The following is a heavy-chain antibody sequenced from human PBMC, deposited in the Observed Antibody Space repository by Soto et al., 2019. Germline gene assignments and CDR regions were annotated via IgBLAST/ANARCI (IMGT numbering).Heavy chain of an antibody. CDR1: GFIFRDYA. V-gene: IGHV3-23*01. CDR2: ISGSGDSA. Sequence: VQLLESGGGLVQPGGSLRLSCAASGFIFRDYAMNWVRQAPGKGLEWVSDISGSGDSARYADSVKGRFTISRDNSRNTFYLQINSLSVDDTAVYYCGNERRGSGWSVCNFWGQGTLVTVSS. CDR3: GNERRGSGWSVCNF. D-gene: IGHD6-19*01. J-gene: IGHJ4*02.